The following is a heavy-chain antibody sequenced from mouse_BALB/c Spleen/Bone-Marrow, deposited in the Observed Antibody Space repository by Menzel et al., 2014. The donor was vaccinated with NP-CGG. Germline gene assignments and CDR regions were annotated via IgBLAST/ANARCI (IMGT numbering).Heavy chain of an antibody. CDR3: AREGGYYDAMDY. D-gene: IGHD2-2*01. V-gene: IGHV1S29*02. J-gene: IGHJ4*01. Sequence: EVQLMESGPELVKPGASVKISCKASGYTFTDYNMQWVKQSHGKSLEWIGYIYPYNGDTGYNQKFRSKATLTVDSSSSTAYMELRSLTSEDSAVYYCAREGGYYDAMDYWGQGTSVTVSS. CDR1: GYTFTDYN. CDR2: IYPYNGDT.